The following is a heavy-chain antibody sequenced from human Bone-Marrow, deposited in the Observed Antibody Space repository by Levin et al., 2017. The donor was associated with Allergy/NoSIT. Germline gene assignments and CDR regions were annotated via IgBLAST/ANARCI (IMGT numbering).Heavy chain of an antibody. CDR3: TTGGYCSSTSCWIMGDYYGMDV. V-gene: IGHV3-15*01. CDR1: GFTFSNAW. Sequence: PGESLKISCAASGFTFSNAWMSWVRQAPGKGLEWVGRIKSKTDGGTTDYAAPVKGRFTISRDDSKNTLYLQMNSLKTEDTAVYYCTTGGYCSSTSCWIMGDYYGMDVWGQGTTVTVSS. CDR2: IKSKTDGGTT. J-gene: IGHJ6*02. D-gene: IGHD2-2*01.